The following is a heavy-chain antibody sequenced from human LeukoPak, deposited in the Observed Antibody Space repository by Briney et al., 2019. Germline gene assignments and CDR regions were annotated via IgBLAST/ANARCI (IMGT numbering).Heavy chain of an antibody. CDR1: GFTFSNYI. V-gene: IGHV3-23*01. D-gene: IGHD5-18*01. CDR2: ISGGTT. J-gene: IGHJ4*02. CDR3: AKGGYNYGYVDY. Sequence: GGSLRLSCAASGFTFSNYIMAWVRQAPGKGLEWVSSISGGTTYYADSVKGRFTISRDKNTLYLQMNSLRAEDTAVYYCAKGGYNYGYVDYWGQGTPVTVSS.